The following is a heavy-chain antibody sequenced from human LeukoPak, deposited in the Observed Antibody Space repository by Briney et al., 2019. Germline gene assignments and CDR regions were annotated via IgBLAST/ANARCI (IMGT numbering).Heavy chain of an antibody. D-gene: IGHD3-10*01. CDR1: GFTFSSYA. Sequence: QPGGSLRLSCAASGFTFSSYAMSWVRQAPGKGLEWVSAISGSGGSTYYADSVKGRFTISRDNSKNTLYLQMNSLRAEDTAVCYCAKDPLWFGELLPFDYWGQGTLVTVSS. CDR2: ISGSGGST. J-gene: IGHJ4*02. CDR3: AKDPLWFGELLPFDY. V-gene: IGHV3-23*01.